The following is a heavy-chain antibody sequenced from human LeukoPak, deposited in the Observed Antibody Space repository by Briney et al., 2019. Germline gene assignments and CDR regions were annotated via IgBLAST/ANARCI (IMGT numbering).Heavy chain of an antibody. CDR1: GGSISSSSYY. J-gene: IGHJ6*02. V-gene: IGHV4-39*01. CDR2: IYYSGST. D-gene: IGHD3-9*01. Sequence: SETLSLTCTVSGGSISSSSYYWGWIRQPPGKGLEWIGSIYYSGSTYYNPSLKSRVTISVYTAKNQFPLKLSSVSAADTAVYYCASHYDILTGYPLNYYYYGMDVWGQGTTVTVSS. CDR3: ASHYDILTGYPLNYYYYGMDV.